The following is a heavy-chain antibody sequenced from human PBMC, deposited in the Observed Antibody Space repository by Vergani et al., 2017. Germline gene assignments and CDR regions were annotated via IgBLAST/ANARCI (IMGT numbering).Heavy chain of an antibody. CDR3: ARVHAWIQLWLRGINFDY. D-gene: IGHD5-18*01. CDR1: GFTFSSYA. Sequence: EVQLVESGGGLVQPGGSLRLSCAASGFTFSSYAMSWVRQAPGKGLEWVSAISGSGGSTYYADSVKGRFTISRDNSKNTLYLQMNSLRAEDTAVYYCARVHAWIQLWLRGINFDYWGQGTLVTVSS. V-gene: IGHV3-23*04. CDR2: ISGSGGST. J-gene: IGHJ4*02.